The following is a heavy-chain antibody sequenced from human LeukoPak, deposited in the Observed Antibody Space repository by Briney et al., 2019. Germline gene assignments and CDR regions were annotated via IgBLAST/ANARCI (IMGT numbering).Heavy chain of an antibody. J-gene: IGHJ4*02. CDR3: ASGTYYYDSSGSTFDY. CDR2: ISDSGGRT. D-gene: IGHD3-22*01. CDR1: GITLSNYG. Sequence: GGSLRLSCAVSGITLSNYGMSWVRQAPGKGLEWVAGISDSGGRTNYADSVKGRFTISRDNPKNTLYLQMNSLRSEDTAVYYCASGTYYYDSSGSTFDYWGQGTLVTVSS. V-gene: IGHV3-23*01.